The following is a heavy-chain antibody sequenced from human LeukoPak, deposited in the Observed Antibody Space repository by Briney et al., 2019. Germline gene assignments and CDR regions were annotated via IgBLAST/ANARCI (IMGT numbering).Heavy chain of an antibody. V-gene: IGHV3-21*01. CDR1: GFTFSTYG. Sequence: GGSLRLSCAASGFTFSTYGMTWVRQAPGKGLEWVSAISGSSSYIYYADSVKGRFTISRDNAKNSLYLQMNSLRAEDTAVYYCARTYYYGSRSYPDDAFDIWGQGTMVTVSS. CDR2: ISGSSSYI. D-gene: IGHD3-10*01. CDR3: ARTYYYGSRSYPDDAFDI. J-gene: IGHJ3*02.